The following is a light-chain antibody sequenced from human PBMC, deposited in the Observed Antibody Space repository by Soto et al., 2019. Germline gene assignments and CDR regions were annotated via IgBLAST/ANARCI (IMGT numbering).Light chain of an antibody. CDR2: EAS. CDR3: QQYNRYSWR. Sequence: DIQMTQSPSTLSASVGDRVTINCLASQNVKRWLAWYQQKPGKAPSLLIYEASTLQNGVPSRFGGSGSETEFTLTINSLQPDDSATYYCQQYNRYSWRCGQGTKGDIK. J-gene: IGKJ1*01. V-gene: IGKV1-5*03. CDR1: QNVKRW.